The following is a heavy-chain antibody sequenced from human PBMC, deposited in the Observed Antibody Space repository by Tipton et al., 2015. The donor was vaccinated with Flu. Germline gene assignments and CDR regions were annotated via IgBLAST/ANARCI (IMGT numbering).Heavy chain of an antibody. CDR2: ISWDGGST. V-gene: IGHV3-43D*03. D-gene: IGHD2-21*02. CDR1: GFTFDDYA. Sequence: SLRLSCAASGFTFDDYAMHWVRQAPGKGLEWVSLISWDGGSTYYADSVKGRFTISRDNSKNSLYLQMNSLRAEDTALYYCAKDRVTTGGFGMDVWGQGTTVTVSS. CDR3: AKDRVTTGGFGMDV. J-gene: IGHJ6*02.